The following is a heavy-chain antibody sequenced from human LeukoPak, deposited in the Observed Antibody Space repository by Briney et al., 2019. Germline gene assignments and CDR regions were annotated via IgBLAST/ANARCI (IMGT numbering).Heavy chain of an antibody. CDR2: IYYSGST. CDR3: ARHTTPYYGMDV. Sequence: PSETLSLTCAVYGGSFSGYYWGWIRQPPGKGLEWIGSIYYSGSTYYNLSLKSRVTISVDTSKNQFSLKLSSVTAADTAVYYCARHTTPYYGMDVWGQGTTVTVSS. J-gene: IGHJ6*02. D-gene: IGHD2-15*01. V-gene: IGHV4-39*01. CDR1: GGSFSGYY.